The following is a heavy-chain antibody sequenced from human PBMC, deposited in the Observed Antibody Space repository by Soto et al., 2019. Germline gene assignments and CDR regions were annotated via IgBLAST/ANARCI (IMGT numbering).Heavy chain of an antibody. V-gene: IGHV4-30-2*01. CDR1: GGSISSGDYS. D-gene: IGHD3-16*01. CDR2: IYHSGST. Sequence: PSETLSLTCVVSGGSISSGDYSWSWIRQPPGKGLEWIGYIYHSGSTYYNPSLKSRVTISVDRSKNQFSLKLTSVTAADTAVYFWAGGPPPSPVDSGGQGTLVTVPS. J-gene: IGHJ4*02. CDR3: AGGPPPSPVDS.